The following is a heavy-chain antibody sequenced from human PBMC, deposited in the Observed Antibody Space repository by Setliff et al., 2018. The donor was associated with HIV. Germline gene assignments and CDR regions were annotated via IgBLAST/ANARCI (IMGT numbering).Heavy chain of an antibody. D-gene: IGHD3-22*01. CDR1: GGSFSGYD. CDR3: ARGLSFYDPGGFDY. V-gene: IGHV4-34*01. CDR2: INHSGST. Sequence: SETLSLTCAVYGGSFSGYDWSWIRQPPGKGLEWIGEINHSGSTNYNPSLKSRVTISVDTSKNQFSLKLSSVTAADTAVYYCARGLSFYDPGGFDYWGQGTLVTVSS. J-gene: IGHJ4*02.